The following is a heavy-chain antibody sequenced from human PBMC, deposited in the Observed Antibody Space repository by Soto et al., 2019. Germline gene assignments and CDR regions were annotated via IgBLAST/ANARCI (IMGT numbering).Heavy chain of an antibody. J-gene: IGHJ6*02. Sequence: GGSLRLSCAASGFTFSSYSMNWVRQAPGKGLEWVSYISSSSSTIYYADSVKGRFTISRDNAKNSLYLQMNSLRDEDTAVYYCARDDGTVFFSHLYYHYYRLSFWGQGSSVTVS. V-gene: IGHV3-48*02. D-gene: IGHD3-3*01. CDR1: GFTFSSYS. CDR3: ARDDGTVFFSHLYYHYYRLSF. CDR2: ISSSSSTI.